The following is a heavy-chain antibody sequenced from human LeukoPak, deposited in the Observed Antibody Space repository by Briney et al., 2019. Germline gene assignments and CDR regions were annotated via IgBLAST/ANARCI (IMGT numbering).Heavy chain of an antibody. Sequence: SETLSLTCTVSGGSVSGYYWNWVRQPPGKGLEWIGYIYYTGTTSYNPSLKSRVTISTDTSKSQFSLKLSSVTAADTAVYYCVSRLGRNYYALDVRGQGTTVTVSS. J-gene: IGHJ6*02. CDR3: VSRLGRNYYALDV. CDR1: GGSVSGYY. CDR2: IYYTGTT. D-gene: IGHD7-27*01. V-gene: IGHV4-59*08.